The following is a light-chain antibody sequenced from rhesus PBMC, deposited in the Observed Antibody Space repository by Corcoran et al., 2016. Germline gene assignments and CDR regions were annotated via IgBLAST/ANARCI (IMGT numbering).Light chain of an antibody. CDR3: LQYTTAPFT. V-gene: IGKV1-22*01. Sequence: DIQMTQSPSSLSASVGDTVTITCRANQSINSWLDWYQQKPGKAPKLLIYKASSLETGVPLRFSGSGSWTDFTLTVSSLQPEDVATYYCLQYTTAPFTFGPGTKLDIK. CDR1: QSINSW. J-gene: IGKJ3*01. CDR2: KAS.